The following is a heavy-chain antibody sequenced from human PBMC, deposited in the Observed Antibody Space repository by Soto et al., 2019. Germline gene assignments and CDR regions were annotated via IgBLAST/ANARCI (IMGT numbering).Heavy chain of an antibody. V-gene: IGHV4-59*01. CDR1: GGSITGYY. CDR3: ARGGFGMDV. Sequence: QVQLQQSGPGLGKPSETLSLTCTVSGGSITGYYWSWVRQPPGKGLEWIRYIYYSGRTKYNPSLRSRAPVSADACKNQFSLKLNSRTTADTAVYYCARGGFGMDVWGQGTTVIVSS. J-gene: IGHJ6*02. CDR2: IYYSGRT.